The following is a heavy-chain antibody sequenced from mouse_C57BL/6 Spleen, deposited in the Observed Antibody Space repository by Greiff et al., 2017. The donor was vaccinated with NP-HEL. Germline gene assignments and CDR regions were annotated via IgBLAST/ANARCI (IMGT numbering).Heavy chain of an antibody. J-gene: IGHJ3*01. Sequence: QVQLKQSGAELVKPGASVKISCKASGYAFSSYWMNWVKQRPGKGLEWIGQIYPGDGDTNYNGKFKGKATLTADKSSSTAYMQLSSLTSEDSAVYFCARDGGSSGDGGFAYWGQGTLVTVSA. CDR1: GYAFSSYW. CDR2: IYPGDGDT. D-gene: IGHD3-2*02. CDR3: ARDGGSSGDGGFAY. V-gene: IGHV1-80*01.